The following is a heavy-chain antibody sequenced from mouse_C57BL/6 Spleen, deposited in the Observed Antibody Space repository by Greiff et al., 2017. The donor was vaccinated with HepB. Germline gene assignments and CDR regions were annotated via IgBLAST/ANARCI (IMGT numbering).Heavy chain of an antibody. Sequence: QVQLKESGPELVKPGASVKISCKASGYAFSSSWMNWVKQRPGKGLEWIGRIYPGDGDTNYNGKFKGKATLTADKSSSTAYMQLSSLTSEDSAVYFCARGNYDYDVWYFDVWGTGTTVTVSS. D-gene: IGHD2-4*01. J-gene: IGHJ1*03. CDR1: GYAFSSSW. CDR3: ARGNYDYDVWYFDV. CDR2: IYPGDGDT. V-gene: IGHV1-82*01.